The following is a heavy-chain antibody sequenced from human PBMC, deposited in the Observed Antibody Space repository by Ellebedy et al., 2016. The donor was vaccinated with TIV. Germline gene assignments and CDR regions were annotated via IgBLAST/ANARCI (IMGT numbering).Heavy chain of an antibody. CDR1: GFTFSSYA. J-gene: IGHJ1*01. D-gene: IGHD4-17*01. V-gene: IGHV3-30*01. CDR3: AKDMEDYGDYFIFDH. CDR2: ISYDGSNK. Sequence: GESLKISCAASGFTFSSYAMHWVRQAPGKGLEWVAVISYDGSNKYYADSVKGRFTISRDNSKNTLSLQMNSLRAEGTAVYYCAKDMEDYGDYFIFDHWGQGTPVTVSS.